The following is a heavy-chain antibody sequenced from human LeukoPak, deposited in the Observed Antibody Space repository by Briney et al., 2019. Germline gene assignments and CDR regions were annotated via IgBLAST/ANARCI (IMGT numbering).Heavy chain of an antibody. CDR3: AKRYCSGGSCYFRVFDY. CDR1: GFTFSSYA. D-gene: IGHD2-15*01. Sequence: PGGSLRLPCAASGFTFSSYAMSWVRQAPGKGLEWVSAISGSGGSTYYADSVKGRFTISRDNSKNTLYLQMNSLRAEDTAVYYCAKRYCSGGSCYFRVFDYWGQGTLVTVSS. J-gene: IGHJ4*02. CDR2: ISGSGGST. V-gene: IGHV3-23*01.